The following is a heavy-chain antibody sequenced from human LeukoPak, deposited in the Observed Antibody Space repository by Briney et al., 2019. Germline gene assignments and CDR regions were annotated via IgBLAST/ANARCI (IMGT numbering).Heavy chain of an antibody. V-gene: IGHV2-5*01. Sequence: SGPTLVHPTPTLTLTCTFSGFSLRTSGVGVGWIRQPPGKALEWLAIIYWNDDKRSSPSLKTGLTITKDTSKNQVVLTMTNMDPVDTATYYCAHFSGASSAFDYRGQGSLVTVSS. CDR3: AHFSGASSAFDY. J-gene: IGHJ4*02. CDR1: GFSLRTSGVG. D-gene: IGHD2-2*01. CDR2: IYWNDDK.